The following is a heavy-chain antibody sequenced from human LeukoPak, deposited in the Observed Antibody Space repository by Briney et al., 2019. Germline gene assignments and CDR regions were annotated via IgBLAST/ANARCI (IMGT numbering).Heavy chain of an antibody. CDR1: GFIVSTNY. J-gene: IGHJ4*02. D-gene: IGHD6-19*01. CDR2: IYSVGGT. Sequence: PWGSLRLSCAASGFIVSTNYMIWVRQAPGKGLEWVSVIYSVGGTYYADSVRGRFTISRDNSKNMLYLQMNSLRAEDTAVYYCARDTPAGDFEYWGQGTLVTVSS. V-gene: IGHV3-53*01. CDR3: ARDTPAGDFEY.